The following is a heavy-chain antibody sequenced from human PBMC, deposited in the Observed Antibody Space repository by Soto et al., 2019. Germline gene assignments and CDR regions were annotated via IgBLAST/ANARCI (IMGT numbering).Heavy chain of an antibody. D-gene: IGHD3-3*02. CDR2: IYYSGST. Sequence: PSEAPSLTRTVSGGSNSRGGYYWSWIRQHPGKGLEWIGYIYYSGSTYYNPSLKSRVTISVDTSKNQFSLKLSSVTAADTAVYYCARDSTDNWFDPWGQGTLVTVSS. CDR3: ARDSTDNWFDP. V-gene: IGHV4-31*03. CDR1: GGSNSRGGYY. J-gene: IGHJ5*02.